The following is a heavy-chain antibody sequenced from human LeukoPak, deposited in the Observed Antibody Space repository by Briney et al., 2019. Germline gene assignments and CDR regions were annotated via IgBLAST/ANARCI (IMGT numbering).Heavy chain of an antibody. D-gene: IGHD6-19*01. CDR2: IIPIFGTA. CDR3: ARDRGEGGSGAFFDY. CDR1: GGTFSSYA. J-gene: IGHJ4*02. V-gene: IGHV1-69*06. Sequence: SVKVSWKASGGTFSSYAISWVRQAPVQGLEWMGGIIPIFGTANYAQKSQGRVTITADKSTSTAYMELRSLRSEDTALYYWARDRGEGGSGAFFDYWGQGTRVPVS.